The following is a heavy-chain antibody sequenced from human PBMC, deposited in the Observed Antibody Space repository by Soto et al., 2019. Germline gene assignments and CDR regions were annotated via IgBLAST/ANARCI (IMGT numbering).Heavy chain of an antibody. V-gene: IGHV4-59*08. Sequence: QVQLQESGPGLVKPSETLSLTCTVSRGSISSYYWNWIRQPPGKGLEWLGYIYYSGTTYYNPSLKSRLTISRDTYKKQCSLMLTYVTDADTAVYYCATYDSSGLAFWGQGTLGTVSA. CDR3: ATYDSSGLAF. J-gene: IGHJ4*02. CDR1: RGSISSYY. D-gene: IGHD3-22*01. CDR2: IYYSGTT.